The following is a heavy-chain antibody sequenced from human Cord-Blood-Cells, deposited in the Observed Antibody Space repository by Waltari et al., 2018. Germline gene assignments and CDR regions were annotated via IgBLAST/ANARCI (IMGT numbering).Heavy chain of an antibody. CDR1: GYPLTELS. CDR2: FDPEDGET. D-gene: IGHD6-13*01. V-gene: IGHV1-24*01. Sequence: QVQLVPSGAEVKKPGASVKVPCKVSGYPLTELSMHWVPQASGKGLEWMGGFDPEDGETIYAQKFQGRVTMTEDTSTDTAYMELSSLRSEDTAVYYCATDRIAAGMAGFHWGQGTLVTVSS. J-gene: IGHJ4*02. CDR3: ATDRIAAGMAGFH.